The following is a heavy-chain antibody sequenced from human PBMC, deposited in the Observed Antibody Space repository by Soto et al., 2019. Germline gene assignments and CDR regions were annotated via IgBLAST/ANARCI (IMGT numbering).Heavy chain of an antibody. Sequence: QITLKESGPTLVEPTQTLTLTCTYSGFSLRTTGVGVGWIRQPPGKALEWLGIIYWNDDKRYSPSLKKRFTLTSDISKSQVVLTMTNMDPVDTATYYCAHTWGLRFEYWGQGTLVIVSS. CDR1: GFSLRTTGVG. J-gene: IGHJ4*02. V-gene: IGHV2-5*01. CDR2: IYWNDDK. D-gene: IGHD3-16*01. CDR3: AHTWGLRFEY.